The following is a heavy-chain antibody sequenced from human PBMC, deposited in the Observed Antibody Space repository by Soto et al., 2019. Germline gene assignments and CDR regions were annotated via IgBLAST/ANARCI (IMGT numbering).Heavy chain of an antibody. CDR1: GFTFGDYA. J-gene: IGHJ4*02. CDR3: TRVRVLLWFGELPNYFDY. D-gene: IGHD3-10*01. V-gene: IGHV3-49*03. CDR2: IRSKAYGGTT. Sequence: GGSLRLSCTASGFTFGDYAMSWFRQAPGKGLEWVGFIRSKAYGGTTEYAASVKGRFTISRDDSKSIAYLQMNSLKTEDTAVYYCTRVRVLLWFGELPNYFDYWGQGTLVTVSS.